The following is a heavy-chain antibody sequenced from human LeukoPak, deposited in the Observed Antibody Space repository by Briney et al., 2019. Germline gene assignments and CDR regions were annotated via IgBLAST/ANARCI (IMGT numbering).Heavy chain of an antibody. V-gene: IGHV3-23*01. Sequence: PGGSLRLSCAASGFTISTFAMIWVRQPPGNGLEWVSSIFPSGGEIHYADSVRGRFTISRDNSKSTLSLQMNSLSAEDTAIYYCATSRQVLLPFESWGQGTLVTVSS. CDR1: GFTISTFA. D-gene: IGHD2-8*02. CDR2: IFPSGGEI. CDR3: ATSRQVLLPFES. J-gene: IGHJ4*02.